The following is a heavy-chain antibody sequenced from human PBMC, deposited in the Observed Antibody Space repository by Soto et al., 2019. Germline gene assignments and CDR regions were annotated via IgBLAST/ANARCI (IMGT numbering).Heavy chain of an antibody. D-gene: IGHD2-2*01. CDR1: GFTFSSYA. CDR3: ARGHVPAAMGYYYGMDV. CDR2: ISGSGGST. V-gene: IGHV3-23*01. J-gene: IGHJ6*02. Sequence: EVQLLESGGGLVQPGGSLRLSCAASGFTFSSYAMSWVRQAPGKGLEWVSAISGSGGSTYYADSVKGRFTISRDNSKNTLYLQMNSLRAEDTAVYYCARGHVPAAMGYYYGMDVWGQGTTVTVSS.